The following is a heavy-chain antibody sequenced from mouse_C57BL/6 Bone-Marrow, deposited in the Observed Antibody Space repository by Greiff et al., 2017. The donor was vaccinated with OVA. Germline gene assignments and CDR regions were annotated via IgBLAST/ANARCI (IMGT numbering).Heavy chain of an antibody. CDR2: IRSKSSNYAT. D-gene: IGHD2-4*01. CDR3: VRDSLYDYDWYFDV. CDR1: GFTFNTYA. V-gene: IGHV10-3*01. J-gene: IGHJ1*03. Sequence: EVQLVESGGGLVQPKGSLKLSCAASGFTFNTYAMHWVRQAPGKGLEWVARIRSKSSNYATYYADSVKDRFTISRDDSQSMLYLQMNNLKTEDTAMYYCVRDSLYDYDWYFDVWGTGTTVTVSS.